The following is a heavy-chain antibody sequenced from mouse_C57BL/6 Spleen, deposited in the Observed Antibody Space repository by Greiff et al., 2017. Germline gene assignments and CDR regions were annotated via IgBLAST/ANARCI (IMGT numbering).Heavy chain of an antibody. D-gene: IGHD3-3*01. CDR1: GYAISSSW. V-gene: IGHV1-82*01. CDR2: IYPGDGDT. J-gene: IGHJ2*01. Sequence: VQLQESGPELVKPGASVKISCKASGYAISSSWMNWVKQRPGKGLEWIGRIYPGDGDTNYNGKFKGKATLTADKSSSTAYMQLSSLTSEDSAVYFCARAGTWYFDYWGQGTTLTVSS. CDR3: ARAGTWYFDY.